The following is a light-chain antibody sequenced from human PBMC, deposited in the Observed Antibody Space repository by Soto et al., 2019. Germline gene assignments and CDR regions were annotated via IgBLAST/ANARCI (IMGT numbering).Light chain of an antibody. Sequence: QAVVTQPPSASGTPGQRVAISCSGSSSNIGSNSVNWYQKLPGTAPKLLIYTNHQRPSGVPDRISGSKSGTSASLAISGLQSEDEADYFCAAWDDSLNGYVFGTGTKVTVL. J-gene: IGLJ1*01. CDR2: TNH. CDR3: AAWDDSLNGYV. CDR1: SSNIGSNS. V-gene: IGLV1-44*01.